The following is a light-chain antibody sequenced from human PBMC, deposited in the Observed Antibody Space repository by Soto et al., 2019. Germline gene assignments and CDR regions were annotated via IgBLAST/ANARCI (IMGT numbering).Light chain of an antibody. Sequence: DIQMTQSPSSLSASVGDRVTITCRASQSISSYLNWYQQKPGKAPKXLIYAASSLQSGVPSRFSASGSGTDGTITISSLQPEDCETYDCQQSYCTTITFGQGTRLDIK. CDR3: QQSYCTTIT. V-gene: IGKV1-39*01. CDR2: AAS. J-gene: IGKJ5*01. CDR1: QSISSY.